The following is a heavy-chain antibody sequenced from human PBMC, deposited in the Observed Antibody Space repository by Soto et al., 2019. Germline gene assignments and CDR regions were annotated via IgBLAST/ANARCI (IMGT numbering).Heavy chain of an antibody. D-gene: IGHD1-26*01. J-gene: IGHJ4*02. V-gene: IGHV4-59*03. Sequence: QVQLQESGPGLVKPSETLSLTCTVSHGSISSYYWSWVRQPPGKGLEWIGYVFHTGNTNYNPSLKSRVTISIDTSKNQFSLDLMSVTSADTAMYYCAISVGSAGWHDYWGQGTLVTVSS. CDR2: VFHTGNT. CDR3: AISVGSAGWHDY. CDR1: HGSISSYY.